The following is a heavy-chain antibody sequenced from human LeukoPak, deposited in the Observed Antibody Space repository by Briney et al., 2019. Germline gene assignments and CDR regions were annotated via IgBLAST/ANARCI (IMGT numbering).Heavy chain of an antibody. D-gene: IGHD6-6*01. CDR3: ARVYSSSSGTTFDY. J-gene: IGHJ4*02. V-gene: IGHV4-4*07. CDR2: IYTSGST. Sequence: PSGTLSLTCTVSGGSISSYYWSWIRQPAGKGLEWIGRIYTSGSTNYNPSLKSRVTMSVDTSKNQFSLNLTSVPAADPAVYYCARVYSSSSGTTFDYWGQGTLVTVSS. CDR1: GGSISSYY.